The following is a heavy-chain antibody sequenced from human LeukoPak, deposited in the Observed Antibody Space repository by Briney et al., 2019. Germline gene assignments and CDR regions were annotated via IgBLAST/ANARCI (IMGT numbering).Heavy chain of an antibody. CDR1: GFTFSSYS. D-gene: IGHD6-19*01. V-gene: IGHV3-21*01. Sequence: GGSLRLSCAASGFTFSSYSMNWVRQAPGKGLEWVSSISSSSSYIYYADSVKGRFTISRDNAKNSLYLQMNSLRAEDTAVYYCAKPGIAVAGPPDYWGQGTLVTVSS. CDR2: ISSSSSYI. J-gene: IGHJ4*02. CDR3: AKPGIAVAGPPDY.